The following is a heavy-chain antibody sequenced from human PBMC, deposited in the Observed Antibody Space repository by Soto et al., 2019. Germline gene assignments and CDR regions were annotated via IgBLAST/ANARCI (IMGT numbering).Heavy chain of an antibody. J-gene: IGHJ4*02. CDR3: ARVVRMYYDFWSGYQDFDY. Sequence: ASVKVSCKASGYTFTSYGIIWVRQAPGQGLEWMGYISAYNGNTKYAQKLQGRVTMTTYTSMSTAYMELRSLRSDDTAVYYCARVVRMYYDFWSGYQDFDYWGQGTLVTVSS. CDR1: GYTFTSYG. D-gene: IGHD3-3*01. CDR2: ISAYNGNT. V-gene: IGHV1-18*01.